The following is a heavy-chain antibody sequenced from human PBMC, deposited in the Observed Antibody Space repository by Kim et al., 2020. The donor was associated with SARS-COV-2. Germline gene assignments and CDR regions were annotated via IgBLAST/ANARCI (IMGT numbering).Heavy chain of an antibody. CDR1: FTLSTYG. D-gene: IGHD3-22*01. J-gene: IGHJ6*02. Sequence: FTLSTYGMHWVRQAPGRGLEWVAVTSYDGSNKNYADSVKGRFTISRDNSKNTLYLQMNSLRAEDSAVYYCARELLPSYYYYYGMDVWGQGTKVTV. CDR3: ARELLPSYYYYYGMDV. V-gene: IGHV3-33*05. CDR2: TSYDGSNK.